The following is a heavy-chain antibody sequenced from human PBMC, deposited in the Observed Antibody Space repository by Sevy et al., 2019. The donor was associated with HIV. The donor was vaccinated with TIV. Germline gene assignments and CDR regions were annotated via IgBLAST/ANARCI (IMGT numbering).Heavy chain of an antibody. J-gene: IGHJ1*01. CDR2: ISGYNGDT. CDR3: ARAPSGSQGPGQYFQH. Sequence: GASVKVSCKASGYTFNSYVITWVRQAPGQGLEWMGKISGYNGDTKYGQKFQGRVTMTTDPSTSTAYMELRSLKSDDTAVYYCARAPSGSQGPGQYFQHWGQGTLVTVSS. D-gene: IGHD1-26*01. V-gene: IGHV1-18*01. CDR1: GYTFNSYV.